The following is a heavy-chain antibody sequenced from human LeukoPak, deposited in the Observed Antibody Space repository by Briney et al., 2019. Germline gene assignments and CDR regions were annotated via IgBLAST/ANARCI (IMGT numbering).Heavy chain of an antibody. CDR3: ARSRSPSVSKQQLPSFDP. J-gene: IGHJ5*02. Sequence: SETLSLTCTVSGGSISSYYWSWIRQPPGKGLEWIGYIYYSGSTNYNPSLKSRVTISVDTSKNQFSLKLSSVTAADTAVYYCARSRSPSVSKQQLPSFDPRGQGTLVTVSS. CDR2: IYYSGST. CDR1: GGSISSYY. V-gene: IGHV4-59*01. D-gene: IGHD6-13*01.